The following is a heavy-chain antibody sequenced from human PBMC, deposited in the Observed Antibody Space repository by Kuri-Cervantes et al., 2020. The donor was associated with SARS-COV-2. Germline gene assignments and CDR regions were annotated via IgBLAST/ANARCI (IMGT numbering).Heavy chain of an antibody. CDR3: ARGRYSSSAIFDY. D-gene: IGHD6-6*01. V-gene: IGHV1-46*01. CDR2: INPSGGST. J-gene: IGHJ4*02. CDR1: GYTFISHY. Sequence: ASVKVSCKASGYTFISHYMHWVRQAPGQGLEWMGIINPSGGSTTYAQKFQGRVTMTRNTSISTAYMELSSLRSEDTAVYYCARGRYSSSAIFDYWGQGTLVTVSS.